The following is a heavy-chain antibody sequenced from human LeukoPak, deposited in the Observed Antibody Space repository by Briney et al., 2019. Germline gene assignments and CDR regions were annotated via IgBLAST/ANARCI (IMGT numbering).Heavy chain of an antibody. Sequence: ASVKVSCKVSGYTLTELSMHWVRQAPGKGLEWMGGFDPEDGETIYAQKFQGRVTMTEDTSTDTVYMELSSLRSEDTAVYYCARGPVYDDVWGSYRPGGYYFDYWGQGTLVTVSS. CDR1: GYTLTELS. CDR3: ARGPVYDDVWGSYRPGGYYFDY. J-gene: IGHJ4*02. CDR2: FDPEDGET. V-gene: IGHV1-24*01. D-gene: IGHD3-16*02.